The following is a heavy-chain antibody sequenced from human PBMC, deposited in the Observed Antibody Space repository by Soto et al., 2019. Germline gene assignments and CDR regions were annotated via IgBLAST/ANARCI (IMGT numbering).Heavy chain of an antibody. CDR3: ARDLKPMIVAAGGMDV. CDR1: GYTFTSYY. D-gene: IGHD3-22*01. V-gene: IGHV1-46*03. J-gene: IGHJ6*02. Sequence: QVQLVQSGAEVKKPGASVKVSCKASGYTFTSYYMHWVRQAPGQGLEWMGIINPSGGSTSYAQKFQGRVTMTRDTATSTVYMELSSLRSEDTAVYYCARDLKPMIVAAGGMDVWGQGTTVTVSS. CDR2: INPSGGST.